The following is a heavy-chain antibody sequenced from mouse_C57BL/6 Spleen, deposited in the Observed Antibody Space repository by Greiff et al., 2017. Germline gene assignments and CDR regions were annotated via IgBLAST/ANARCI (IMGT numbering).Heavy chain of an antibody. CDR1: GYTFTSYW. CDR2: IYPGSGST. Sequence: QVQLQQPGAELVKPGASVKMSCKASGYTFTSYWITWVKQRPGQGLEWIGDIYPGSGSTNYNEKFKSKATLTVDTSSSTAYMQLSSLTSEDSAVYYCARWDGYDGDYYAMDYWGQGTSGTVSS. J-gene: IGHJ4*01. CDR3: ARWDGYDGDYYAMDY. V-gene: IGHV1-55*01. D-gene: IGHD2-2*01.